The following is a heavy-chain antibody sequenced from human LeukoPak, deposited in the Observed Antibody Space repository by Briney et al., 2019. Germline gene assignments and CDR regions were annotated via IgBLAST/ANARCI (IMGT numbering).Heavy chain of an antibody. CDR2: INPNSGGT. CDR1: GYTFTDYF. V-gene: IGHV1-2*02. CDR3: ARDPLGRGSYPNWFDP. Sequence: GASVKVSCKASGYTFTDYFMHWVRQAPGQGLEWMGWINPNSGGTNFAQKFQGRVTMTRDTSISTAYMELSSLTSDDTAVYYCARDPLGRGSYPNWFDPWGQGTLVTVSS. D-gene: IGHD1-26*01. J-gene: IGHJ5*02.